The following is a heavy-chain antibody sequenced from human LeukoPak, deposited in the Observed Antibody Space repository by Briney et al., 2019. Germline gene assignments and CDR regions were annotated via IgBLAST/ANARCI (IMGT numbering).Heavy chain of an antibody. D-gene: IGHD3/OR15-3a*01. CDR2: IYSGGST. CDR3: ARAQRGRNDAFDI. V-gene: IGHV3-66*01. Sequence: GGSLRLSCAASGFTVSSNYMSWVRQAPGKGLEWVSVIYSGGSTYYADSVKGRFTISRDNSKNTPYLQMNSLRAEDTAVYYCARAQRGRNDAFDIWGQGTMVTVSS. J-gene: IGHJ3*02. CDR1: GFTVSSNY.